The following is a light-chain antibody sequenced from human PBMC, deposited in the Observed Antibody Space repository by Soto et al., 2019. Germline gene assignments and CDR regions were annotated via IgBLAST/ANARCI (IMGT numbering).Light chain of an antibody. CDR1: TGAVTSGHY. J-gene: IGLJ1*01. CDR3: LLSYSGARHNYV. Sequence: QAVVTQEPSLTVSPGGTVTLTCGSSTGAVTSGHYPYWFQQKPGQAPRTLIYDTSNKHSWTPARFSGSLLGGKAALTLLGGQPEDEAEYYCLLSYSGARHNYVFGTGTKVTVL. CDR2: DTS. V-gene: IGLV7-46*02.